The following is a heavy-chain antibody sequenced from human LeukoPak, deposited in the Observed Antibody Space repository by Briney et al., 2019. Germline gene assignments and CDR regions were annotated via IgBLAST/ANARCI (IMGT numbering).Heavy chain of an antibody. Sequence: ASVKVSCKASGYTFTCYDINWVRQATGQGLEWMGWMNPNSGNTGYAQKFQGRVTMTRNTSISTAYMELSSLRSEDTAVYYCARGYIAAAGTNDYWGQGTLVTVSS. CDR1: GYTFTCYD. CDR2: MNPNSGNT. J-gene: IGHJ4*02. D-gene: IGHD6-13*01. CDR3: ARGYIAAAGTNDY. V-gene: IGHV1-8*01.